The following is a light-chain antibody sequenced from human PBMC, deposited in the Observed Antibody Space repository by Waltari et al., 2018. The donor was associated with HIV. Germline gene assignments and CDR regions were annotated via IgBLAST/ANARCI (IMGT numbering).Light chain of an antibody. CDR3: QQRSNWPLT. Sequence: EIVLTQSPATLSLSPGERATLSCRARQSVSSYLAWYQQKPGQAPRLLIYDASDRATGIPARFSGSGSGTDFTLTISSLGPEDVAVYYCQQRSNWPLTFGGGTKVEIK. V-gene: IGKV3-11*01. J-gene: IGKJ4*01. CDR2: DAS. CDR1: QSVSSY.